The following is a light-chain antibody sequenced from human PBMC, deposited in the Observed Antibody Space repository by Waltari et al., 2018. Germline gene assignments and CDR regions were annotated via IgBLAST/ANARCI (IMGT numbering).Light chain of an antibody. V-gene: IGLV3-19*01. Sequence: WYQQKPGQAPVLVIYGKNNRPSGIPDRFSGSNSGNTASLTITGAQAEDEADYYCNSRDSSSNPLFGTGTKVTVL. J-gene: IGLJ1*01. CDR3: NSRDSSSNPL. CDR2: GKN.